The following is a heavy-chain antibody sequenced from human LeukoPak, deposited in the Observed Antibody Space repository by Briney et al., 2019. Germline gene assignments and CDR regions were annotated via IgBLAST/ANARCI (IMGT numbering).Heavy chain of an antibody. CDR2: IYTSAST. V-gene: IGHV4-61*02. J-gene: IGHJ3*02. CDR1: GGSISSGSYY. D-gene: IGHD7-27*01. Sequence: PSETLSLTCTVSGGSISSGSYYSSCMPQPAGKGMEWTGRIYTSASTNYTPSLKSRVTISVDTSKNQFSLKLSSVTVADTAVYYCARRNWGMVSAFDIWGQGTMVTVSS. CDR3: ARRNWGMVSAFDI.